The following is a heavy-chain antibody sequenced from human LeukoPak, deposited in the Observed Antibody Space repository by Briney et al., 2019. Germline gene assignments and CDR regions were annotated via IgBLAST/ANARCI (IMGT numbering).Heavy chain of an antibody. CDR1: GFTFSSYG. CDR2: IRYDGSNK. CDR3: AKPVRGPFDP. Sequence: GRTLRLSCAASGFTFSSYGMHWVRQAPGKGLEWVAFIRYDGSNKYYADSVKGRFTISRDNSKNTLYLQMNSLRAEDTAVYYCAKPVRGPFDPWGQGTLVTVSS. D-gene: IGHD2-2*01. J-gene: IGHJ5*02. V-gene: IGHV3-30*02.